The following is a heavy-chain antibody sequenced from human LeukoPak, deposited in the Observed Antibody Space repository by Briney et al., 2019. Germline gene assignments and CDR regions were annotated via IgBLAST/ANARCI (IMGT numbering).Heavy chain of an antibody. J-gene: IGHJ4*02. V-gene: IGHV3-53*01. Sequence: GGSLRPACAAAGLTVSSTYMSWVRQAPGKGLEWVSVIYSGGSRYYAEAVKGRFTISRDNSKNTLSLQVNSLRAEDTAVYYCARGRDYFDHWGQGTLVSVSS. CDR1: GLTVSSTY. CDR3: ARGRDYFDH. CDR2: IYSGGSR. D-gene: IGHD5-24*01.